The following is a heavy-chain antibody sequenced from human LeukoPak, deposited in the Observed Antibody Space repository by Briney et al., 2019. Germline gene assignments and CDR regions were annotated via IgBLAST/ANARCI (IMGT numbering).Heavy chain of an antibody. D-gene: IGHD3-3*01. Sequence: PSETLSLTCTVSGGSISSYYWSWIRQPPGKGLEWIGYIYYSGSTNYNPSLKSRVTISVDTSKNQFSLKLSSVTAADTAVYYCARSGYDFWSGYYDWFDPWGQGTLVTVSS. J-gene: IGHJ5*02. CDR1: GGSISSYY. V-gene: IGHV4-59*01. CDR3: ARSGYDFWSGYYDWFDP. CDR2: IYYSGST.